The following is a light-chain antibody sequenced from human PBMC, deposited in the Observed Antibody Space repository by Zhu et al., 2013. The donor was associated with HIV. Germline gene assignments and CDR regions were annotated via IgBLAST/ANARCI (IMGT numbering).Light chain of an antibody. CDR3: QQSYSSLT. Sequence: DIQMTQSPSSLSASIGDRVMLLCRASQSISTHLNWYHQKPGKAPNILIYATSTLQSGVPSRFSGSGSGTNFTLTITNLQAEDFGTYFCQQSYSSLTFGRGTRL. V-gene: IGKV1-39*01. CDR1: QSISTH. J-gene: IGKJ5*01. CDR2: ATS.